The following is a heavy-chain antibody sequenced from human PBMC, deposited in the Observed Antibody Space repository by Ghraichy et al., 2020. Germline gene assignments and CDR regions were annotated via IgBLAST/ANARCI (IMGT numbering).Heavy chain of an antibody. J-gene: IGHJ4*02. CDR1: GFTFSNHW. Sequence: GGSLRLSCAASGFTFSNHWMSWVRQAPGKGLEWVASIQKDGSDKYYVDSVKGRFTISRGSAKNSLYLQMNSLRVEDTAVYYCARNRAANDYWGQGTLVTVSS. V-gene: IGHV3-7*01. CDR3: ARNRAANDY. D-gene: IGHD6-25*01. CDR2: IQKDGSDK.